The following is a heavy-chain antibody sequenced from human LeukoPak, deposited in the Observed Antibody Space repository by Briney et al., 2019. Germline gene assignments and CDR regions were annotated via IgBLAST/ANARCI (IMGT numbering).Heavy chain of an antibody. Sequence: ASVKVSCKASGYTFTGYYMHWVRQAPGRGLEWMGWINPNSGGTNYAQKFQGRVTMTRDTSISTAYMELSRLRSDDTAVYYCARVEGTAMLEFDPWGQGTLVTVSS. CDR1: GYTFTGYY. V-gene: IGHV1-2*02. CDR3: ARVEGTAMLEFDP. D-gene: IGHD5-18*01. CDR2: INPNSGGT. J-gene: IGHJ5*02.